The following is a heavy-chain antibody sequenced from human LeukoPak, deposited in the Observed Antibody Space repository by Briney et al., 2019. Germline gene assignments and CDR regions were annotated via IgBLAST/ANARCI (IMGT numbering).Heavy chain of an antibody. V-gene: IGHV4-34*01. D-gene: IGHD6-13*01. CDR2: INHSGST. J-gene: IGHJ6*03. CDR3: ARGVAQQLVTYYYYYYYMDV. Sequence: PSETLSLTCAVYGGSFSGYYWSWIRQPPGMGLEWIGEINHSGSTNYNPSLKSRVTISVDTSKNQFSLKLSSVTAADTAVYYCARGVAQQLVTYYYYYYYMDVWGKGTTVTVSS. CDR1: GGSFSGYY.